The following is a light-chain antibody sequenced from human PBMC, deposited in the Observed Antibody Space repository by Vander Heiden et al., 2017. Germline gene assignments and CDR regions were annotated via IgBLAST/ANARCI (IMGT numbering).Light chain of an antibody. V-gene: IGLV2-23*02. CDR2: EVS. Sequence: HSALTQHASVSGSPGQSTTISSTGTSSDVGSYNLGAWYQQHPGKAPKLMIYEVSKRPSGVSNRFSGSTSGNTASLTISGLQAEDEADYYCCSYAGSSTFVVFGGGTKLTVL. CDR3: CSYAGSSTFVV. J-gene: IGLJ2*01. CDR1: SSDVGSYNL.